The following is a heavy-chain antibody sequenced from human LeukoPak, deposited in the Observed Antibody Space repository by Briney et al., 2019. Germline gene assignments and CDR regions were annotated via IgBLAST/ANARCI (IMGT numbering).Heavy chain of an antibody. Sequence: GRSLRLSCAAAGFTFSRYGMHWVRQAPGKGLEWVAVIWSDGTNQYYGDSVKGRFTISRDDSGKTVYLQMNSLRREDTGVYYCAKDAQRGFDYSNSLEYWGQGTPVTVST. D-gene: IGHD4-11*01. CDR2: IWSDGTNQ. V-gene: IGHV3-33*06. CDR1: GFTFSRYG. CDR3: AKDAQRGFDYSNSLEY. J-gene: IGHJ4*02.